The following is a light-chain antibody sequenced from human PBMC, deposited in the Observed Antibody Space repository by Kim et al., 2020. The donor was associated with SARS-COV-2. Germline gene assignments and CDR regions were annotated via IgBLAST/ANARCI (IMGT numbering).Light chain of an antibody. CDR1: KLGDKY. J-gene: IGLJ2*01. CDR2: QDT. V-gene: IGLV3-1*01. CDR3: QAWDSRTYVV. Sequence: YELTQPPSVSVSPGQTASITCSGDKLGDKYACWYQQKPGQSPVLVIYQDTKRPSGIPERFSGSNSGNTATLTISGTQAMDEADYYCQAWDSRTYVVFGGGTKLTVL.